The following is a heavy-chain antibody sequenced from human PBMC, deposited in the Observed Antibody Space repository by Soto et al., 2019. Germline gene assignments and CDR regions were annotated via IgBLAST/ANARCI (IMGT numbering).Heavy chain of an antibody. CDR2: IIPISCSI. V-gene: IGHV1-69*01. Sequence: QVQLVQSGAEVKKPGSSVKVSCKASGGTFSTYGITWVRQASGQGLEWMGGIIPISCSIKFAQKLQGRLTIVPDESTSTVYMEPVSLTSDGPSVEYCASRERVNAFDVCVQGTMGTVAS. J-gene: IGHJ3*01. CDR1: GGTFSTYG. D-gene: IGHD1-26*01. CDR3: ASRERVNAFDV.